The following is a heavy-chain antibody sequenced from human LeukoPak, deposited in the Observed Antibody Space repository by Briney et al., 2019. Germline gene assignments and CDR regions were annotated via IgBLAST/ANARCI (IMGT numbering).Heavy chain of an antibody. J-gene: IGHJ4*02. V-gene: IGHV3-23*01. CDR2: ISDDPGST. Sequence: GGSLRLSCAASGFTFSSYVMSWVRQAPGKGLEWVSTISDDPGSTFYADSVKGRFTISRDNSKNTLYLQMNSLGAEDTAVYYCAPQGYCTSTSCVMAYWGQGTLVTVSS. CDR1: GFTFSSYV. CDR3: APQGYCTSTSCVMAY. D-gene: IGHD2-2*01.